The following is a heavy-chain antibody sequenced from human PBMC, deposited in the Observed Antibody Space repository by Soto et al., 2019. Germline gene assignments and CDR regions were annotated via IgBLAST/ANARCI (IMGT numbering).Heavy chain of an antibody. CDR3: AKDHRPYSSGWYFDY. J-gene: IGHJ4*02. Sequence: PGGSLRLSCAASGFTFSSYAMSWVRQAPGKGLEWVSAISGSGGSTYYADSVKGRFTISRDNSKNTLYLQMNSLRAEDTAVYYCAKDHRPYSSGWYFDYWGQGTLVTVSS. CDR2: ISGSGGST. V-gene: IGHV3-23*01. CDR1: GFTFSSYA. D-gene: IGHD6-19*01.